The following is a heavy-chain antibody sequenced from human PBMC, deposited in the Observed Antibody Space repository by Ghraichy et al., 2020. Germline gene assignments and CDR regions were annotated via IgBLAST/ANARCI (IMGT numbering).Heavy chain of an antibody. V-gene: IGHV4-59*08. J-gene: IGHJ3*02. CDR3: ARLAAAGPGDAFDI. CDR2: IYYSGST. CDR1: GGSISSYY. Sequence: GSLRLSCTVSGGSISSYYWSWIRQPPGKGLEWIGYIYYSGSTNYNPSLKSRVTISVDTSKNQFSLKLSSVTAADTAVYYCARLAAAGPGDAFDIWGQGTMVTVSS. D-gene: IGHD6-13*01.